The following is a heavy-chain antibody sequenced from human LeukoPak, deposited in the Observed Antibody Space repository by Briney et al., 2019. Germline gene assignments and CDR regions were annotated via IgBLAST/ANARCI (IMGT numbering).Heavy chain of an antibody. V-gene: IGHV4-4*07. J-gene: IGHJ4*02. D-gene: IGHD5-12*01. CDR2: IHTSGST. Sequence: SSETLSLTCTVSGGSISGYYWTWIRQPAGKGLEWFGRIHTSGSTNYNPSLQRRVTMSVDTAKNQFSLKVTSVTAADTAVYYCAREGRYSGYVDYWGQGTLVTVSS. CDR1: GGSISGYY. CDR3: AREGRYSGYVDY.